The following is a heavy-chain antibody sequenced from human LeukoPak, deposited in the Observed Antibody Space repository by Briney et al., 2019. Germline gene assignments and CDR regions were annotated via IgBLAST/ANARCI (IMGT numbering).Heavy chain of an antibody. CDR2: ISAYNGNK. V-gene: IGHV1-18*01. CDR3: AREQIPLNIGYYDNSGYPLWDY. Sequence: ASVKVSCKASGYTFTSYGISWVRQAPGQGLEWMGWISAYNGNKNYAQKLQGRVTMTTDTYTNTAYMELKNLRSDDTAVYYGAREQIPLNIGYYDNSGYPLWDYWGQGTLVIVSS. CDR1: GYTFTSYG. D-gene: IGHD3-22*01. J-gene: IGHJ4*02.